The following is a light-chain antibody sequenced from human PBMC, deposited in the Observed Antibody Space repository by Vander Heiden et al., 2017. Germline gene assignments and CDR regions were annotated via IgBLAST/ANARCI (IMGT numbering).Light chain of an antibody. CDR2: DDG. J-gene: IGLJ2*01. V-gene: IGLV3-21*02. Sequence: SYVLTKPPSVSVAPGQPARITCGGNNIGSKSVHWYQQKPGQAPVLVVYDDGDRPSGIPERFSGSNSGNPATLAISRVEAGDEADYYCQVWDSSTDHLIFGGGTKLTVL. CDR3: QVWDSSTDHLI. CDR1: NIGSKS.